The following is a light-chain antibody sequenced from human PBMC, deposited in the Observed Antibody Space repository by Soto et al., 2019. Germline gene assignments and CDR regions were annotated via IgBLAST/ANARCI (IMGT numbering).Light chain of an antibody. V-gene: IGKV3-20*01. CDR3: QQYGSSPPWT. Sequence: EIVLTQSPGTLSLSPGERATLSCRASQSVSSSYLAWYQQKPGQAPRLLIYGASSRATGIPDRFSGSGSGTDFTVTISRLEPEDFGVYYGQQYGSSPPWTFGQGTKVEIK. J-gene: IGKJ1*01. CDR2: GAS. CDR1: QSVSSSY.